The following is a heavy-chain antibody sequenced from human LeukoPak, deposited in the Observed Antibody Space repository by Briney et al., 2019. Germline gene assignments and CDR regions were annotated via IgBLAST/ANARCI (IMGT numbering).Heavy chain of an antibody. D-gene: IGHD2-21*02. Sequence: GASVKVSCKASGYTFTSYYMHWVRQAPGQGLEWMGIINPSGGSTSYAQKFQGRVTMTRDTSTSTVYMELSSLRSEDTAVYYCARPVVVTAIDGYYFDYWGQGTLVTVSS. V-gene: IGHV1-46*01. CDR2: INPSGGST. J-gene: IGHJ4*02. CDR1: GYTFTSYY. CDR3: ARPVVVTAIDGYYFDY.